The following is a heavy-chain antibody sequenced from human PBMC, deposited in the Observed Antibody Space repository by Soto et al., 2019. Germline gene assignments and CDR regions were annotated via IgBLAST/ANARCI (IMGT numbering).Heavy chain of an antibody. CDR1: GGPISSYY. V-gene: IGHV4-59*01. CDR3: ARGISGWTARLDY. Sequence: QVQLQESGPGLMKPSATLSLNCTASGGPISSYYWSWIRQSPGKGLEWIGYIYYSGSTNYNPAIKSRVTPSVDTSKKQFSMGLSSVTAADTAVYYCARGISGWTARLDYWGKETLFPFSS. CDR2: IYYSGST. J-gene: IGHJ4*02. D-gene: IGHD6-19*01.